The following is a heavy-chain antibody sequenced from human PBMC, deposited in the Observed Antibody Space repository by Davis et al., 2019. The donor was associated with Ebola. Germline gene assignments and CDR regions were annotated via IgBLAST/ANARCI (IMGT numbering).Heavy chain of an antibody. CDR2: IGGGGGSI. J-gene: IGHJ6*02. CDR3: ASTSPDV. V-gene: IGHV3-23*01. Sequence: GGSLRLSCAASGFTFSSSAMSWGRQAPGKGLEWVSSIGGGGGSIYYADSVKGRFTISRHNSKNTLYLQMNSLRAEDTAVYYCASTSPDVWGQGTTVTVS. CDR1: GFTFSSSA.